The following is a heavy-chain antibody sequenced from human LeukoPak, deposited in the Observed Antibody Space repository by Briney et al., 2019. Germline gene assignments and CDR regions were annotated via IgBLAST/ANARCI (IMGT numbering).Heavy chain of an antibody. Sequence: GESLKISCKGSGYSFTSYWIGWVRQMPGKGLEWMGIIYPGDSDTRYSPSFQGQVTISADKSISTAYLQWSSLKASDTAMYYCARDPPRYCSGGSCYPDAFDIWGQGTMVTVSS. CDR3: ARDPPRYCSGGSCYPDAFDI. D-gene: IGHD2-15*01. CDR2: IYPGDSDT. CDR1: GYSFTSYW. J-gene: IGHJ3*02. V-gene: IGHV5-51*01.